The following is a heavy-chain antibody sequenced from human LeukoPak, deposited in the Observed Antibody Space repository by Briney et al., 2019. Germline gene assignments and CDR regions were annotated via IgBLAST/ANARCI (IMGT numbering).Heavy chain of an antibody. V-gene: IGHV3-30*02. CDR1: GFTFSSYG. Sequence: AGGSLRLSCAAPGFTFSSYGMHWVRQAPGKGLEWVAFIRYDGSNKYYADSVKGRFTISRDNSKNTLYLQMNSLRAEDTAVYYCAKDSLRFLECAPFDYWGQGTLVTVSS. CDR3: AKDSLRFLECAPFDY. J-gene: IGHJ4*02. D-gene: IGHD3-3*01. CDR2: IRYDGSNK.